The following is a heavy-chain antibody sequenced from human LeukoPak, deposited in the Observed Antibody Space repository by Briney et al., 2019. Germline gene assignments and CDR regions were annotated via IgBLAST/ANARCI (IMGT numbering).Heavy chain of an antibody. CDR3: ARDLDYLDV. D-gene: IGHD3-16*01. V-gene: IGHV3-7*01. Sequence: GGSLRLSCTASGFTFSSYWMSWVRQAPGKGLEWVANIKRDGSEEYHVDSVKGRLTISRDNAKDSLYLQLNSLRVEDTAVYYCARDLDYLDVWGQGTTVTVSS. J-gene: IGHJ6*02. CDR1: GFTFSSYW. CDR2: IKRDGSEE.